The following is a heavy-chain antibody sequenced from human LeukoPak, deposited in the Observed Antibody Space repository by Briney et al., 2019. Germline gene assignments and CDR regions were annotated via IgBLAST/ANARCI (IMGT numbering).Heavy chain of an antibody. J-gene: IGHJ1*01. V-gene: IGHV4-34*01. D-gene: IGHD2-2*01. CDR1: GGSFSGYY. CDR2: INHSGST. CDR3: ARGKSEVPRYCSSTSCYAGKYFQH. Sequence: PSETLSLTCAVYGGSFSGYYWSWIRQPPGKGLEWIGKINHSGSTNYNPSLKSRVTISVDTSKNQFSLKLSSVTAADTAVYYCARGKSEVPRYCSSTSCYAGKYFQHWGQGTLVTVSS.